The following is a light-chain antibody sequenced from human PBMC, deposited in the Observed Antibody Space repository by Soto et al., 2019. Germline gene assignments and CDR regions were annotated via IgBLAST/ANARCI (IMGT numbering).Light chain of an antibody. CDR2: KAS. J-gene: IGKJ1*01. V-gene: IGKV1-5*03. CDR1: QSISSW. CDR3: QQYNSYSPKT. Sequence: DIQMTQSPSTLSASVGDRVTITCRASQSISSWLAWYQQKPGKAPKLLSSKASSLESGVPSRFSGSVSGTEFTLTISSLQSDDFATYYWQQYNSYSPKTFGQGTKVEIK.